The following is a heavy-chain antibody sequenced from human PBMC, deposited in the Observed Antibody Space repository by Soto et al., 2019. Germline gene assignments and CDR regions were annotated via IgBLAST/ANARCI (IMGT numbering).Heavy chain of an antibody. V-gene: IGHV4-59*08. CDR3: ARSDYSNYLGYYYYYYYMDV. CDR1: GGSISSYY. CDR2: IYYSGST. J-gene: IGHJ6*03. Sequence: SETLSLTCTVSGGSISSYYWSWIRQPPGKGLEWIGYIYYSGSTNYNPSLKSRVTISVDTSKNQFSLKLSSVTAADTAVYYCARSDYSNYLGYYYYYYYMDVWGKGTTVTVSS. D-gene: IGHD4-4*01.